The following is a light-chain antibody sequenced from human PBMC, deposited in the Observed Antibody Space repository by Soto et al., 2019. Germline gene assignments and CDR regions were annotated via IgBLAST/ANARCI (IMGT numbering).Light chain of an antibody. CDR1: QSISSY. CDR3: QQSYSTPHLT. J-gene: IGKJ4*01. CDR2: AAS. V-gene: IGKV1-39*01. Sequence: DIQMTQSPYSLSASVGDRVTITCRASQSISSYLNWYQQKPGKAPNLLIYAASSLQSGVPSRFSGSGSGTDFTLTISSLQPEDFATYYCQQSYSTPHLTFGGGTKVEIK.